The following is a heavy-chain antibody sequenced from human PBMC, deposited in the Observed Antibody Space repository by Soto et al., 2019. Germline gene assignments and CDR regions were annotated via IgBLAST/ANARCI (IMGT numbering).Heavy chain of an antibody. CDR1: GGSISSYY. V-gene: IGHV4-59*01. CDR2: IYYSGST. CDR3: ARELYYYDSSGYTHAFDI. J-gene: IGHJ3*02. Sequence: SETLSLTCTVSGGSISSYYWSWIRQPPGKGLEWIGYIYYSGSTNYNPSLKSRVTISVDTSKNQFSLKLSSVTAADTAVYYCARELYYYDSSGYTHAFDIWGQGAMVTVSS. D-gene: IGHD3-22*01.